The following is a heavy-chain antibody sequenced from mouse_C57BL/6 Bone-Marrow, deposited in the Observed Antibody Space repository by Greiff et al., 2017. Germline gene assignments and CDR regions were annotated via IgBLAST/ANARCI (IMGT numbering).Heavy chain of an antibody. CDR2: IDPSDSYT. CDR1: GYTFTSYW. CDR3: EREVAY. J-gene: IGHJ3*01. V-gene: IGHV1-59*01. Sequence: QVQLQQPGAELVRPGTSVKLSCKASGYTFTSYWMHWVKQRPGQGLEWIGVIDPSDSYTNYNQKFKGKATLTVDTSSSTAFMQLSSLTSEDSAVYDCEREVAYWGQGALVTVSA.